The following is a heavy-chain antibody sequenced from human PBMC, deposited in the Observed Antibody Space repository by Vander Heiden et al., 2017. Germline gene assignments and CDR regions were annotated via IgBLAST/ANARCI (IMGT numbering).Heavy chain of an antibody. CDR1: GFTFSSYG. J-gene: IGHJ4*02. CDR3: ARGRAVIEGQWLVDH. Sequence: QVQLVESGGGVVQPGRSLRLSCAASGFTFSSYGMHWGRQVPGKGLEWVALIGYDGINKYYADSVKGRFTISRDNSKNTLYLQMNSLRAEDTAVYCCARGRAVIEGQWLVDHWGQGTLVTVSS. V-gene: IGHV3-33*01. D-gene: IGHD6-19*01. CDR2: IGYDGINK.